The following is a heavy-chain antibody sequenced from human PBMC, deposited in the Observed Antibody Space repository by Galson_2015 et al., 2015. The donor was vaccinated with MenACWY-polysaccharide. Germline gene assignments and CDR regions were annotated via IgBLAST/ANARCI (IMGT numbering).Heavy chain of an antibody. CDR3: AREGSRIVFHAFDI. CDR2: IQYDGSNK. V-gene: IGHV3-33*01. J-gene: IGHJ3*02. CDR1: GSRFSNSG. Sequence: SLRVSCEAYGSRFSNSGMHWVRQAPGKGLEWVAVIQYDGSNKVYADSVKGRFTIYRDNYKNIVFLEMNTLGVEDTAVYYCAREGSRIVFHAFDIWGQGTMVTVSS. D-gene: IGHD2-2*01.